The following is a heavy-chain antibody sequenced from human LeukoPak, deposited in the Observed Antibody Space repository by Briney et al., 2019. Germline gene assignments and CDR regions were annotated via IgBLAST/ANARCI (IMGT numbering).Heavy chain of an antibody. V-gene: IGHV3-21*01. CDR1: GFTVSRNY. CDR3: ARATGRKKGDV. Sequence: PGGSLRLSCVASGFTVSRNYMNWVRQAPGKGLEWVSSISSSSSYIYYADSVKGRFTISRDNAKNSLYLQMNSLRAEDTAVYYCARATGRKKGDVWGKGTTVTVSS. CDR2: ISSSSSYI. J-gene: IGHJ6*04.